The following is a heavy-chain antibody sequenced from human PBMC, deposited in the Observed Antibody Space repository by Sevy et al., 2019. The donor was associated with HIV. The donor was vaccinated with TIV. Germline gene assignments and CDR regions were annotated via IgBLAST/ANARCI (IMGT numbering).Heavy chain of an antibody. J-gene: IGHJ4*02. Sequence: SGATLVKPTQTLTLTCTFSGFSLSTNGVGVGWIRQPPGKALEWLALIYWDDDKRYSPSLKSRLTISKDTYKNLVVLTMTNVDPVDTATYYCAHSPFYDSSGPRRDFDYWGQGTLVTVSS. V-gene: IGHV2-5*02. CDR1: GFSLSTNGVG. CDR3: AHSPFYDSSGPRRDFDY. D-gene: IGHD3-22*01. CDR2: IYWDDDK.